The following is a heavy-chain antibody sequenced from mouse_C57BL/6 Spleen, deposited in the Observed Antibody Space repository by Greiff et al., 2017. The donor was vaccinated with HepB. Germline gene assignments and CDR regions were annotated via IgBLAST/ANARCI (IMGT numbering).Heavy chain of an antibody. Sequence: EVKLMESGEGLVKPGGSLKLSCAASGFTFSSYAMSWVRQTPEKRLEWVAYISSGGDYIYYADTVKGRFTISRDNARNTLYLQMSSLKSEDTAMYYCTRDHSNYPMDYWGQGTSVTVSS. CDR3: TRDHSNYPMDY. CDR1: GFTFSSYA. J-gene: IGHJ4*01. CDR2: ISSGGDYI. D-gene: IGHD2-5*01. V-gene: IGHV5-9-1*02.